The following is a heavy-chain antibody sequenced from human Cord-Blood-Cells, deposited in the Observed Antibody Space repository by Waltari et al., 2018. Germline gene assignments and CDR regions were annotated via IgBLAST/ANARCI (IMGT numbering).Heavy chain of an antibody. CDR1: GYTFTSYG. CDR2: ISAYNGNT. D-gene: IGHD3-3*01. Sequence: VQLVQYGAEVKKPGASVKVSCKASGYTFTSYGISWVRQAPGQGLEWMGWISAYNGNTNYAQKLQGRVTMTTDTSTSTAYMELRSLRSDDTTVYYCARDGRVGYDFWSGYSYWGQGTLVTVSS. CDR3: ARDGRVGYDFWSGYSY. J-gene: IGHJ4*02. V-gene: IGHV1-18*01.